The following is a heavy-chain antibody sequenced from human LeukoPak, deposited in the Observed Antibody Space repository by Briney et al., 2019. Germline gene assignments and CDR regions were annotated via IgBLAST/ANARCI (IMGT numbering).Heavy chain of an antibody. CDR2: IQSDGSVQ. D-gene: IGHD6-19*01. CDR1: GFSFSSYW. CDR3: ARIPRGSGWSFLDF. J-gene: IGHJ4*02. Sequence: PGGSLRLSCAASGFSFSSYWMSWVRQAPGKGLEWVANIQSDGSVQQYVDSVKGRLTISRDSAKNSLYLQMNSLRAEDTAVYYCARIPRGSGWSFLDFWGQGTLVTVTS. V-gene: IGHV3-7*01.